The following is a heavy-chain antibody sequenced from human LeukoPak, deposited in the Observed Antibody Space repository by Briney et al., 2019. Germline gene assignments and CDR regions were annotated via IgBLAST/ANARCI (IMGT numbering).Heavy chain of an antibody. CDR1: GGSFSGYY. J-gene: IGHJ4*02. CDR3: VRGNWPFLPGY. D-gene: IGHD1-1*01. Sequence: SETLSLTCAVYGGSFSGYYWSWIRQPPGKGLEWIGYIYYSGSTNYNPSLKSRVTISVDTSKNQFSLKLSSVTAADTAVYYCVRGNWPFLPGYWGQGTLVTVSS. CDR2: IYYSGST. V-gene: IGHV4-59*01.